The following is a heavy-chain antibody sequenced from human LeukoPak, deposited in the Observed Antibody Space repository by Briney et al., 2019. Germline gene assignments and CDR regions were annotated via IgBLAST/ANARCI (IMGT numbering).Heavy chain of an antibody. CDR3: ARDWVTYYYDSSGYSSDAFDI. Sequence: GGSLRLSCAASGFTFSSYEMNWVRQAPGKGLEWVSSISSSSSYIYYADSVKGRFTISRDNAKNSLYLQMNSLRAEDTAVYYCARDWVTYYYDSSGYSSDAFDIWGQGTMVTVSS. CDR2: ISSSSSYI. J-gene: IGHJ3*02. V-gene: IGHV3-21*01. CDR1: GFTFSSYE. D-gene: IGHD3-22*01.